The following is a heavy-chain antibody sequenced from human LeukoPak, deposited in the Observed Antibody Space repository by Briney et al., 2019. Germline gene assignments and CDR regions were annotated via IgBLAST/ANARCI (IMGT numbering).Heavy chain of an antibody. CDR3: AKDSYSGSYYY. CDR1: GFTFSSYA. D-gene: IGHD1-26*01. CDR2: ISYDGSNK. V-gene: IGHV3-30-3*01. Sequence: GGSLRLSCAASGFTFSSYAMHWVRQAPGKGLEWVAVISYDGSNKYYADSVKGRFTISRDNSKNTLYLQMNSLRAEDTAVYYCAKDSYSGSYYYWGQGTLVTVSS. J-gene: IGHJ4*02.